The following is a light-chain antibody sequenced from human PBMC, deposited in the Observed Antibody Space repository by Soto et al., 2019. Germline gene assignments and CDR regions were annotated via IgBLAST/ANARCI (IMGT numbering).Light chain of an antibody. CDR1: SSDIGAYNY. Sequence: QSALTQPASVSGSPGQSITISCTGTSSDIGAYNYVSWYQQHPGKAPKLLIYEINNRPSGVSTRFSGSKSGTAASLTVSGRQGAAEADYYCSSYRSSRSYVFGTWTKLTVL. CDR2: EIN. CDR3: SSYRSSRSYV. J-gene: IGLJ1*01. V-gene: IGLV2-14*03.